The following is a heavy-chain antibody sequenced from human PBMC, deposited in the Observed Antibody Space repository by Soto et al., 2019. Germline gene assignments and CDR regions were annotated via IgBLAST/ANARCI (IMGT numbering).Heavy chain of an antibody. Sequence: SETLSLTCTVSDGSISSVGYYWSWIRQHPGKGLEWIGYIYYSGSTYYNPSLKSRVTISVDTSKNQFSLKLSSVTAADTAVYYCARTYSSGYLASAFDIWGQGTMVTVSS. CDR2: IYYSGST. CDR3: ARTYSSGYLASAFDI. V-gene: IGHV4-31*03. D-gene: IGHD3-22*01. CDR1: DGSISSVGYY. J-gene: IGHJ3*02.